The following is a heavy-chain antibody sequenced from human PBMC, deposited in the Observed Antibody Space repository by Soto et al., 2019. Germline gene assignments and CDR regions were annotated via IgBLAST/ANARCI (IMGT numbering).Heavy chain of an antibody. CDR1: GYTFTSYA. Sequence: QVQLVQSGAEVKKPGASVKVSCKASGYTFTSYAMHWVRQAPGQRLEWMGWINAGNGNTKYSQKFQGRVTITRDTSASTDYMELSSLRSEDTAVYYCARDMAFGLSDYWGQGTLVTVSS. V-gene: IGHV1-3*01. J-gene: IGHJ4*02. CDR2: INAGNGNT. CDR3: ARDMAFGLSDY. D-gene: IGHD3-10*01.